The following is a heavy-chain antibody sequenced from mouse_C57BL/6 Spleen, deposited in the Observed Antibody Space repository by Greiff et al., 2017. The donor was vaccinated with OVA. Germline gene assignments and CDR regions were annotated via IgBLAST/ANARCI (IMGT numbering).Heavy chain of an antibody. CDR1: GFSLTSYA. J-gene: IGHJ1*03. Sequence: QVQLQQSGPGLVAPSQSLSITCTVSGFSLTSYAISWVRQPPGKGLEWLGVIWTGGGTNYNSALNSRLSISKDNSKSQVFLKMNRLQTDDTARYYCARNRGGGSSVYWYFDVWGTGTTVTVSS. CDR3: ARNRGGGSSVYWYFDV. V-gene: IGHV2-9-1*01. CDR2: IWTGGGT. D-gene: IGHD1-1*01.